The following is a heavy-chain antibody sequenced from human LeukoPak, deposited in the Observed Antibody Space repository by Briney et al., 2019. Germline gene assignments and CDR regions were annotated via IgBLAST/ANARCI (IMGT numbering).Heavy chain of an antibody. D-gene: IGHD3-10*01. Sequence: GGSLRLSCAASGFTFSNAWMSWVRQAPGKGLEWVGRIKSKSDGGTTDYAAPVKGRFTISRDDSKNTLYLQMNSLKTEDTAVYYCTTDSHHYSSNDYWGQGTLVTVSS. CDR1: GFTFSNAW. V-gene: IGHV3-15*01. J-gene: IGHJ4*02. CDR2: IKSKSDGGTT. CDR3: TTDSHHYSSNDY.